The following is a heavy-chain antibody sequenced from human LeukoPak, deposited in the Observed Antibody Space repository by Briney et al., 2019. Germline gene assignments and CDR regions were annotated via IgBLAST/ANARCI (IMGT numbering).Heavy chain of an antibody. J-gene: IGHJ4*02. CDR1: GFTFSSYA. Sequence: GGSLRLAWAASGFTFSSYAIHWVRQAPGKGLEWVAVISYDGSNKYYPDSVKGRFTISRDNSKNTLYLQMNSLRAEDTAVYYCARDSDDPPFDYWGQGTLVTVSS. D-gene: IGHD1-1*01. V-gene: IGHV3-30-3*01. CDR3: ARDSDDPPFDY. CDR2: ISYDGSNK.